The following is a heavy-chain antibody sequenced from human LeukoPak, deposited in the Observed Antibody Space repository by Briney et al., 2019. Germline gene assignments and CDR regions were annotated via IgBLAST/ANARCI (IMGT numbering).Heavy chain of an antibody. CDR3: ARGFYGAGSHFDY. J-gene: IGHJ4*02. Sequence: SETLSLTCVVSSGSISSGDFPWSWIRQPPGKGLEWIGYIFHTGHTSYNPSLKSRVTISVDMSKNQLSLRLTSVTAADTAVYYCARGFYGAGSHFDYWGQGTLVTVSS. D-gene: IGHD3-10*01. CDR2: IFHTGHT. V-gene: IGHV4-30-2*01. CDR1: SGSISSGDFP.